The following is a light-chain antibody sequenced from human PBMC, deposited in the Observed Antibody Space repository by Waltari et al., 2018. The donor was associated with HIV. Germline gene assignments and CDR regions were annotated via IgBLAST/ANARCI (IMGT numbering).Light chain of an antibody. Sequence: QSVLTQPPSVSAAPGQTVTISCSGSSSNLGHHDVSWYQQLPGTAPKLLIYGNNKRPSGTPDRFSGSKSGTSATLGITGLQTGDEADYYCGTWDSSLSAVFGGGTKLTVL. J-gene: IGLJ3*02. CDR1: SSNLGHHD. V-gene: IGLV1-51*01. CDR3: GTWDSSLSAV. CDR2: GNN.